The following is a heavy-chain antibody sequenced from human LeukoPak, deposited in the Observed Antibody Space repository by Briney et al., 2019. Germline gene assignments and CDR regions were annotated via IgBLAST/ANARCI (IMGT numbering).Heavy chain of an antibody. CDR3: ARQADGNDKHYYYYGRDV. J-gene: IGHJ6*04. V-gene: IGHV5-51*01. CDR2: IYPGDSDT. D-gene: IGHD1-1*01. Sequence: GESLKISCKGSGYSFTSYWIGWVRQMPGKGLEWMGIIYPGDSDTRYSPSFQGQVTISADKSISTAYLQWSSLKASDTAMYYCARQADGNDKHYYYYGRDVGAKGPTVPVPS. CDR1: GYSFTSYW.